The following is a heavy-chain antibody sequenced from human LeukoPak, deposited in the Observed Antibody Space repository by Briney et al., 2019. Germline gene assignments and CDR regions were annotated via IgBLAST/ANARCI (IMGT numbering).Heavy chain of an antibody. CDR2: ISWNSGSI. Sequence: GRSLRLSCAASGFTFDDYAMHWVRQAPGKGLEWVSGISWNSGSIGYADSVKGRFTISRDNSKNTLYLQMNSLRAEDTAVYYCAKPPDYGDYVWYFDLWGRGTLVTVSS. CDR3: AKPPDYGDYVWYFDL. CDR1: GFTFDDYA. V-gene: IGHV3-9*01. D-gene: IGHD4-17*01. J-gene: IGHJ2*01.